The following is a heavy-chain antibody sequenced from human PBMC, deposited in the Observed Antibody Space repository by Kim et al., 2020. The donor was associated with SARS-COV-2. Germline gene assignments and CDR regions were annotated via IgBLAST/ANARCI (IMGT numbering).Heavy chain of an antibody. J-gene: IGHJ6*02. V-gene: IGHV3-53*01. D-gene: IGHD6-6*01. CDR2: IYSGGST. Sequence: GGSLRLSCAASGFTVSSNYMSWVRQAPGKGLEWVSVIYSGGSTYYADSVKGRFTISRDNSKNTLYLQMNSLRAEDTAVYYCARERVEIAARNYYYYGMDVWGQGTTVTVSS. CDR3: ARERVEIAARNYYYYGMDV. CDR1: GFTVSSNY.